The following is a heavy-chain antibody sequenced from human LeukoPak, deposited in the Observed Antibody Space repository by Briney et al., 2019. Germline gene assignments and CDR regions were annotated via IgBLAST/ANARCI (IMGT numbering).Heavy chain of an antibody. CDR2: ISGSGGST. V-gene: IGHV3-23*01. D-gene: IGHD6-6*01. CDR1: GFTFSSYA. CDR3: AKVAYSSSGRGYYCMDV. J-gene: IGHJ6*03. Sequence: GGSLRLSCAASGFTFSSYAMSWVRQAPGKGLEWVSAISGSGGSTYYADSVKGRFTISRDNSKNTLYLQMNSLRAEDTAVYYCAKVAYSSSGRGYYCMDVWGKGTTVTVSS.